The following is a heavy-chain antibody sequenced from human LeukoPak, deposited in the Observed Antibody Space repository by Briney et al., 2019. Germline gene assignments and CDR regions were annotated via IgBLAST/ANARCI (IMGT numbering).Heavy chain of an antibody. J-gene: IGHJ4*02. D-gene: IGHD6-19*01. V-gene: IGHV4-59*08. Sequence: PSETLSLTCAVYGGSFSGYYWGWIRQPPGKGLEWTGYIYYSGSTNYNPSLKSRVTISVDTSKNQFSLKLSSVTAADTAVYYCARTYSSGWSPFDYWGQGTLVTVSS. CDR2: IYYSGST. CDR3: ARTYSSGWSPFDY. CDR1: GGSFSGYY.